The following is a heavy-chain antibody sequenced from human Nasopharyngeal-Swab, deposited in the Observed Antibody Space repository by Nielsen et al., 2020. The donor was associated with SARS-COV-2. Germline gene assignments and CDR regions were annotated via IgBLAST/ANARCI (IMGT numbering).Heavy chain of an antibody. V-gene: IGHV3-21*01. CDR3: ARDPEGGSGRDYYYYGMDV. D-gene: IGHD6-19*01. CDR2: ISSSSSYI. Sequence: WIRQPPGKGLEGVSSISSSSSYIYYADSVKGRFTISRDNAKNSLYLNMNSLRAEDTAVYYCARDPEGGSGRDYYYYGMDVWGQGTTVTVSS. J-gene: IGHJ6*02.